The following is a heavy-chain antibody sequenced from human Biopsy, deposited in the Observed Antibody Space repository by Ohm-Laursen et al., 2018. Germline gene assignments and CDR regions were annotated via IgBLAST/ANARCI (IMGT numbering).Heavy chain of an antibody. CDR2: VYHSGTT. V-gene: IGHV4-39*01. CDR3: ARHDGNGPFALDS. D-gene: IGHD5-24*01. CDR1: GGSISSGSNY. Sequence: GTLSLTCAVSGGSISSGSNYWAWIRQPPGKGLEWIGSVYHSGTTYYSPSLKSRVTISVDTSKNQLSLKVSSVTAADTAAYYCARHDGNGPFALDSWGQGTLVTVSS. J-gene: IGHJ4*02.